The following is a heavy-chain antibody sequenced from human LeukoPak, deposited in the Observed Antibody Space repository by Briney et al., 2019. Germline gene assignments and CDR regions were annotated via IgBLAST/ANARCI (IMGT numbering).Heavy chain of an antibody. D-gene: IGHD6-6*01. CDR3: ARVVGSSSVWFDP. CDR2: IHHSGST. CDR1: GYSISSGYY. J-gene: IGHJ5*02. V-gene: IGHV4-38-2*02. Sequence: SETLSLTCTVSGYSISSGYYWGWIRQPPGKGLEWIGSIHHSGSTYYNPSLKSRATILVDTSKNPFSLKLNSVTAADTAVYYCARVVGSSSVWFDPWGQGTLVTVSS.